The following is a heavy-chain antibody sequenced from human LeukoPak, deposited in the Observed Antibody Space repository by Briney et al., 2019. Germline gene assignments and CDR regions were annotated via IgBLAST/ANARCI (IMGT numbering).Heavy chain of an antibody. CDR3: ASFRDSNGYFDY. J-gene: IGHJ4*02. CDR1: GGTFSNYA. V-gene: IGHV1-69*05. CDR2: IIPIFGTA. D-gene: IGHD3-22*01. Sequence: EASVKVSCKASGGTFSNYAINWVRHAPGQGLEWMGEIIPIFGTANYAQKFQGRITITTDDSTSTAYMELSSLRSEDTAVYYCASFRDSNGYFDYWAREPWSPSPQ.